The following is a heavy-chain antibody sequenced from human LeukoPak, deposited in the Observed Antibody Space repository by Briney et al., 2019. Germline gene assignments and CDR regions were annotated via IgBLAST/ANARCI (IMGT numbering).Heavy chain of an antibody. CDR3: ARGRYRYCGNTSCLNWFDP. J-gene: IGHJ5*02. Sequence: SETLSLACAVYGGSFCHYYWSWIRQPPGKGLEWIGEINHSGSTNYNPSLKSRVTISVDTSKNQFSLKLSSVTAADTAVYYCARGRYRYCGNTSCLNWFDPWGQGTLVTVSS. V-gene: IGHV4-34*01. CDR2: INHSGST. D-gene: IGHD2-2*01. CDR1: GGSFCHYY.